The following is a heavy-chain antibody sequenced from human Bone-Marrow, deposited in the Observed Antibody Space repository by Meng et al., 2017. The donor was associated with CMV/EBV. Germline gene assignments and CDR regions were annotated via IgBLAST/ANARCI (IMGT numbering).Heavy chain of an antibody. V-gene: IGHV3-73*01. CDR2: IRSKANSYAT. J-gene: IGHJ3*01. CDR1: GFTFSSYS. D-gene: IGHD3-16*01. CDR3: TRLGG. Sequence: GESLKISCAASGFTFSSYSMNWVRQASGKGLEWVGRIRSKANSYATAYAASVKGRFTISRDDSKNTAYLQMNSLKTGDTAVYYCTRLGGWGQGTMVTVSS.